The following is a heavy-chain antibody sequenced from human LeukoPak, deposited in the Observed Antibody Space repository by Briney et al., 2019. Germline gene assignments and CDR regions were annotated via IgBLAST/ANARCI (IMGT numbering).Heavy chain of an antibody. CDR1: GVSFSGYY. Sequence: PSETLSLTCAVYGVSFSGYYWSWIRQPPGKGLEWIGEINHSGSTNYNPSLKSRVTISVDTSKNQFSLKLSSVTAADTAVYYCARGGGHNTYYYYYYGMDVWGQGTTVTVSS. D-gene: IGHD1-1*01. V-gene: IGHV4-34*01. CDR3: ARGGGHNTYYYYYYGMDV. J-gene: IGHJ6*02. CDR2: INHSGST.